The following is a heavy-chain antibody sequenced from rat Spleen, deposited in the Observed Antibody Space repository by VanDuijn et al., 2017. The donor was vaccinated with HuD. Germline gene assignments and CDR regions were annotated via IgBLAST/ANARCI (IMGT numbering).Heavy chain of an antibody. J-gene: IGHJ3*01. D-gene: IGHD1-11*01. CDR3: ARLGTEAIGNWFSY. CDR2: ISYDGSTS. CDR1: GFTFSNYG. Sequence: EVQLMESGGGLVQPGRSLKLSCAASGFTFSNYGMHWIRQAPRKGLEWIATISYDGSTSYYRDSVKDRSTISRDNEKSTLYLQMDNLRSEDTATYYCARLGTEAIGNWFSYWGQGTLVTVSS. V-gene: IGHV5-19*01.